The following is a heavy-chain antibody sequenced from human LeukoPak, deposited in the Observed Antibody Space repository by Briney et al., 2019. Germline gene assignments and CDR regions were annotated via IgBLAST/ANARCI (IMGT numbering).Heavy chain of an antibody. CDR1: GFTFSSYE. CDR3: AKDQRFAISNYDY. Sequence: GGSLRLPCAASGFTFSSYEMNWVRQAPGKGLEWVSYISSSGSTIYYADSVKGRFTISRDNAKNTLYLQMKSLRAEDTAVYYCAKDQRFAISNYDYWGQGTLVTVSS. V-gene: IGHV3-48*03. CDR2: ISSSGSTI. J-gene: IGHJ4*02. D-gene: IGHD2/OR15-2a*01.